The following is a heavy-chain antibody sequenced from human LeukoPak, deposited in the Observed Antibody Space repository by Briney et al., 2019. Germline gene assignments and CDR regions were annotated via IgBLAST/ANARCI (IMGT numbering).Heavy chain of an antibody. V-gene: IGHV3-23*01. CDR1: GFTFSSYV. Sequence: GGSLRLSCAASGFTFSSYVMNWVRQAPAKGLEWVSGISDSGGGTYYADSVKGRFTISRDNSKNTLYLQMNSLRAEDTAVYYCAKLPGRAADYWGQGTLVTVSS. CDR3: AKLPGRAADY. CDR2: ISDSGGGT. J-gene: IGHJ4*02.